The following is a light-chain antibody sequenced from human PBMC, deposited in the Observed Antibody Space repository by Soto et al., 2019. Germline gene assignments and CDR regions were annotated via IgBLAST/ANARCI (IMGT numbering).Light chain of an antibody. CDR1: SSDIGGYNY. CDR3: SSYTSSRHVV. Sequence: QSALTQPASVSGSPGQSITISCTGSSSDIGGYNYVSWYQQHPGKAPKLMIYDVSNRPSGVSNRFSGSKSGNTASLTISGLQAEDEADYYCSSYTSSRHVVFGGGTKRTVL. J-gene: IGLJ2*01. CDR2: DVS. V-gene: IGLV2-14*01.